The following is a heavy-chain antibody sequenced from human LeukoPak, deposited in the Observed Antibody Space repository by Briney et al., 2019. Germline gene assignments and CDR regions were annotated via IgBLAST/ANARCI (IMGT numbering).Heavy chain of an antibody. V-gene: IGHV3-23*01. Sequence: GGSLRLSCAASGFTFSSYSMNWVRQAPGKGLEWVSGISGTTDSTNYADSVKGRFTISRDNSKNTLYLQMNSLRVEDTAVYYCAKRPGSSGWYYFDYWGQGTLVTVSS. CDR2: ISGTTDST. CDR3: AKRPGSSGWYYFDY. CDR1: GFTFSSYS. J-gene: IGHJ4*02. D-gene: IGHD6-19*01.